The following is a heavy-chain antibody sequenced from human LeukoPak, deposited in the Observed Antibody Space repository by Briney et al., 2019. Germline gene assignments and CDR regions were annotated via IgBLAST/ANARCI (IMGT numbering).Heavy chain of an antibody. CDR2: IIPILGIA. CDR3: ARGIGWNYDLGYYYGMDV. Sequence: SVKVSCKASGGTFSSYAISWVRQAPGQGLEWMGRIIPILGIANYAQKFQGRVTITADKSTSTAYMELSSLRSEDTAVYYCARGIGWNYDLGYYYGMDVWGQGTTVTVSS. CDR1: GGTFSSYA. V-gene: IGHV1-69*04. J-gene: IGHJ6*02. D-gene: IGHD1-7*01.